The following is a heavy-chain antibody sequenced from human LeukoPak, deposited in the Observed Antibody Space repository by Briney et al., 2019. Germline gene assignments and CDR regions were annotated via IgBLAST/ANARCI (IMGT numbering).Heavy chain of an antibody. CDR3: AREGAVYSNYDPDY. CDR1: GFTFSSYE. V-gene: IGHV3-48*03. J-gene: IGHJ4*02. Sequence: PGGSLRLSCAASGFTFSSYEMNWVRQAPGKGLEWVSYISSSGSTIYYADSVKGRFTISRDNAKNSLYLQMNSLRAEDTAVYYCAREGAVYSNYDPDYWGQGTLVTVSS. CDR2: ISSSGSTI. D-gene: IGHD4-11*01.